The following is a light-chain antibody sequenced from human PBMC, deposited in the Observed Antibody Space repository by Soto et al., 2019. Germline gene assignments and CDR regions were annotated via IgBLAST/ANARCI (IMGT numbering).Light chain of an antibody. Sequence: SPGERATLSCRASQGVSSFLAWYQQKPGQAPRLLIYDASNRATGVPARFSGSGSGRDFTLTISSLEPEDFAVYYCQQRSDWPPITFGQGTRLEIK. J-gene: IGKJ5*01. CDR3: QQRSDWPPIT. CDR2: DAS. CDR1: QGVSSF. V-gene: IGKV3-11*02.